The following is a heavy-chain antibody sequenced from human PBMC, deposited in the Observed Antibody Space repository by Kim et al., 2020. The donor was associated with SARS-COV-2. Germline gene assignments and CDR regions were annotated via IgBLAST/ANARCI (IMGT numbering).Heavy chain of an antibody. D-gene: IGHD6-6*01. CDR2: ISSSSSYI. J-gene: IGHJ6*02. CDR1: GFTFSSYS. Sequence: GGSLRLSCAASGFTFSSYSMNWVRQAPGKGLEWVSSISSSSSYIYYADSVKGRFTISRDNAKNSLYLQMNSLRAEDTAVYYYARDVLAVEQLWYYYYYGMDVWGQGTTVTVSS. V-gene: IGHV3-21*01. CDR3: ARDVLAVEQLWYYYYYGMDV.